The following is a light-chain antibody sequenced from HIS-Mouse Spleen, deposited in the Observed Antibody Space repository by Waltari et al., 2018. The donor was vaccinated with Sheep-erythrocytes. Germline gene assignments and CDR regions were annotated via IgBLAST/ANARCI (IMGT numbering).Light chain of an antibody. CDR3: CSYAGSYNHV. CDR2: DVS. Sequence: QSALTQPRSVSGSPGQSVTISCTGTSSDVGGYNYVSWYQQHPGKTPKLMIYDVSNRPSGVPDRFSGTKSGNTASLTISGLQAADEADYYCCSYAGSYNHVFATGTKVTVL. V-gene: IGLV2-11*01. CDR1: SSDVGGYNY. J-gene: IGLJ1*01.